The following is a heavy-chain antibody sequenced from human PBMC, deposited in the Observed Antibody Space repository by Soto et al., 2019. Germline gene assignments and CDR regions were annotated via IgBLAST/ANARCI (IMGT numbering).Heavy chain of an antibody. D-gene: IGHD6-19*01. V-gene: IGHV4-59*08. J-gene: IGHJ5*02. Sequence: SETLSLTCTASGDSISGYYCSWFRQPPGKGLEWIGYIFYNGRTNYNPSLQSRVTISVDTSKNEFSLRLSSVTAADTAVYYCARQSVVAGTHWFDPWGQGTQVTVSS. CDR2: IFYNGRT. CDR3: ARQSVVAGTHWFDP. CDR1: GDSISGYY.